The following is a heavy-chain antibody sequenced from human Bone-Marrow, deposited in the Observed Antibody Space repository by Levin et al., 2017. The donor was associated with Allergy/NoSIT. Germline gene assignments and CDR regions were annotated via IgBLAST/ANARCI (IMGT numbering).Heavy chain of an antibody. CDR1: VSPFPPSS. CDR2: MNPNSGDT. CDR3: TRGPLGTGSYFDY. J-gene: IGHJ4*02. V-gene: IGHV1-8*01. Sequence: ASVKVSCKASVSPFPPSSLPFVLPSPFPGLEWMGWMNPNSGDTGYVQEFQGRVTMTRDTSISTAYMELTSLRSEDTAVYYCTRGPLGTGSYFDYWGQGTLVTVSS. D-gene: IGHD1-1*01.